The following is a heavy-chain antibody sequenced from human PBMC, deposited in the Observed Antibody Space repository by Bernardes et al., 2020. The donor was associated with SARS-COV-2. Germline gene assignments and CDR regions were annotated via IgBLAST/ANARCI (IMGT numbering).Heavy chain of an antibody. Sequence: GGSLRLSCAASGFTFSSYTMNWVCQAPGRGLEWVSSISPTNSFIYYADSVKGRFTISRDNAKNSLYLQMNSLRAEDTAVYFCARVSNFDVLADAFDIWGQGTMVTVSS. CDR2: ISPTNSFI. D-gene: IGHD3-9*01. CDR3: ARVSNFDVLADAFDI. J-gene: IGHJ3*02. CDR1: GFTFSSYT. V-gene: IGHV3-21*01.